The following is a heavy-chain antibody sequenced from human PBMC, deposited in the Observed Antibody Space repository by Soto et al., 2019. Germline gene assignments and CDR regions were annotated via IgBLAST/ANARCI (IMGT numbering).Heavy chain of an antibody. D-gene: IGHD3-16*01. J-gene: IGHJ4*02. V-gene: IGHV3-9*02. CDR2: ISSNSDTI. CDR3: TKDMKLGGMTSIHYFDS. Sequence: EVQLVESGGGLVQPGRSLRLSCVASGFTADDYAMHWVRQAPGKGLEWVSGISSNSDTIDYADSVKGRFTISRDNAKKSMFLQMNSLRPEDTALYYCTKDMKLGGMTSIHYFDSWGQGTLVTVSS. CDR1: GFTADDYA.